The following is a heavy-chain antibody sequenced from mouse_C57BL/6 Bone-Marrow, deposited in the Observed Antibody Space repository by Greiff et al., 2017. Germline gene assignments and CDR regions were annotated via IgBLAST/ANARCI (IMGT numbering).Heavy chain of an antibody. CDR1: GYTFTSYW. CDR2: IHPNSGST. V-gene: IGHV1-64*01. D-gene: IGHD1-2*01. Sequence: VQLQQPGAELVKPGASVKLSCKASGYTFTSYWMHWVKQRPGQGLEWIGMIHPNSGSTNYNEKFKSKATLTVDKSSSTAYMQLSSLTSEDSAVYYCARRYGHYAMDYCGQGTSVTVSS. J-gene: IGHJ4*01. CDR3: ARRYGHYAMDY.